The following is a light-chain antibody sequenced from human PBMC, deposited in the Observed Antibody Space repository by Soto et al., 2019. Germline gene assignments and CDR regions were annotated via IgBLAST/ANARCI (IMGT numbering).Light chain of an antibody. CDR3: QQRSKWVT. CDR2: DAS. Sequence: EIVLTQSPATLSLSPGERATLSCRASQSVRSYLAWYQQKPGQAPRLLIFDASNRATGIPARFSGSGSGTDFTLTISSLEPEDFAVYYCQQRSKWVTFGGGTKVEIK. V-gene: IGKV3-11*01. J-gene: IGKJ4*01. CDR1: QSVRSY.